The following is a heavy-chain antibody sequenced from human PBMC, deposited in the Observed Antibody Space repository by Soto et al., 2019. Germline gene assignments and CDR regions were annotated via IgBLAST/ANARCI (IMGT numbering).Heavy chain of an antibody. V-gene: IGHV3-74*01. CDR3: ARGFSAGKGSPPDF. CDR2: ISFDGSTT. CDR1: GFIFSNYN. D-gene: IGHD6-13*01. J-gene: IGHJ4*02. Sequence: GGSLRLSCAASGFIFSNYNMHWVRQAPGKGLVWVSRISFDGSTTTYADSVKGRFTISRDNAKNTLYLQMNSLRAEDTAVYYCARGFSAGKGSPPDFWGQGSLVTVSS.